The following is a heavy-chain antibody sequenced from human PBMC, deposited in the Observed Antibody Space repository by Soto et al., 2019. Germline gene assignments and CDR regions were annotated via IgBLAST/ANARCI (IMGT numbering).Heavy chain of an antibody. D-gene: IGHD3-3*01. Sequence: QVQLVQSGAEVKKPGSSVKVSCKASGGTFSSYAISWVRQATGQGLEWMGGIIPIFGTANYAQKFQGRVTITADESTNTVYMELSSLRSEDTAVYYCARMGGVKEYGGIDYWGQGTLVTVSS. CDR3: ARMGGVKEYGGIDY. CDR1: GGTFSSYA. V-gene: IGHV1-69*12. CDR2: IIPIFGTA. J-gene: IGHJ4*02.